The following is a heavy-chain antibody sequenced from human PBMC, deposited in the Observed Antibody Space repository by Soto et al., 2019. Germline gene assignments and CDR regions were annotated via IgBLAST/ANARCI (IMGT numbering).Heavy chain of an antibody. CDR3: ARDSRGGAARRPTFYY. Sequence: PGGSLRLSCVGSGFTFSSFEMNWVRQTPGKGLGWLSYIGRSGETIYYADSVKGRFTISRDNAKSSLFLQMNGLGDEDTGIYYCARDSRGGAARRPTFYYWGRGTLVTVSS. D-gene: IGHD6-6*01. J-gene: IGHJ4*02. CDR2: IGRSGETI. V-gene: IGHV3-48*03. CDR1: GFTFSSFE.